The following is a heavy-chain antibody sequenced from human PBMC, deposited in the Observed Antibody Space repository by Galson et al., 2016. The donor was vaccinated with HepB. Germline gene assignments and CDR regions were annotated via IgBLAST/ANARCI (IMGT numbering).Heavy chain of an antibody. CDR2: ISHSGST. Sequence: TLSPTCAVSGASISTVGYAWSWIRQAPGQGLEWIGYISHSGSTYSSPSLKSRFTISVDTSKTQFSLKLTSLTAADTAVYYCAREPSSTIFAVVHYYYYMDVWGRGTTVTVSS. CDR1: GASISTVGYA. D-gene: IGHD3-3*01. CDR3: AREPSSTIFAVVHYYYYMDV. J-gene: IGHJ6*03. V-gene: IGHV4-30-2*01.